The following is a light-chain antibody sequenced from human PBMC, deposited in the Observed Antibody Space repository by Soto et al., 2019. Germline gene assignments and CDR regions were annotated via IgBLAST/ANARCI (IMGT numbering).Light chain of an antibody. J-gene: IGKJ1*01. Sequence: DIQMTQSPPSLSASVGDRVTVTCRASQSITTYLNWYQQKPGRAPKLLIYGASSLQSGVPSRFSGSGSRTDFTLTITSLQPEDFATYICQQSYGTPSTFGQGTKVEIK. V-gene: IGKV1-39*01. CDR1: QSITTY. CDR2: GAS. CDR3: QQSYGTPST.